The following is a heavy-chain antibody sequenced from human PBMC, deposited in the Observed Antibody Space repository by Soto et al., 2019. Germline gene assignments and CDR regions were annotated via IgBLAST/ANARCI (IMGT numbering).Heavy chain of an antibody. V-gene: IGHV1-8*01. CDR1: GYTFTSYD. CDR2: MNPNSGNT. Sequence: QVQLVQSVAEVNKPGASVNDSCKASGYTFTSYDINWVRQACVQGLEWMGWMNPNSGNTGYAQKFQSRVTMTRHTYISTAYMELSSLSSEDTAVYYCARTFALRYLEPTDYRGQGTLVTVSS. D-gene: IGHD3-3*01. J-gene: IGHJ4*02. CDR3: ARTFALRYLEPTDY.